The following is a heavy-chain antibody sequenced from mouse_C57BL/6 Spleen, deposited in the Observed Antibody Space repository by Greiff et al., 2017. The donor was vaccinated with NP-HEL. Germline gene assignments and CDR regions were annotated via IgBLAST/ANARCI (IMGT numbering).Heavy chain of an antibody. CDR1: GFTFSSYG. CDR2: ISSGGSYT. Sequence: EVQGVESGGDLVKPGGSLKLSCAASGFTFSSYGMSWVRQTPDQRLEWVATISSGGSYTYYPDNVKGRFTISRDNAKNTLYLQMSSLKSEYTAMYYCSRHTGTEGYFDVWGTGTTVTVSS. D-gene: IGHD4-1*01. V-gene: IGHV5-6*01. J-gene: IGHJ1*03. CDR3: SRHTGTEGYFDV.